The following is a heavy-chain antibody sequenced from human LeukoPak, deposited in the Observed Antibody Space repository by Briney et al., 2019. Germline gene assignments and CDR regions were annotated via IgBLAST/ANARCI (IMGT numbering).Heavy chain of an antibody. CDR2: IYPGDSDT. CDR1: GYSFPSYW. D-gene: IGHD5-18*01. J-gene: IGHJ4*02. CDR3: ARRRGRYSYGYIYALDY. Sequence: GESLKISCKGSGYSFPSYWIGWVRQMPGKGLEWMGIIYPGDSDTRYSPSFQGQVTISADKSISTAYLQWSSLKASDTAMYYCARRRGRYSYGYIYALDYWGQGTLVTVSS. V-gene: IGHV5-51*01.